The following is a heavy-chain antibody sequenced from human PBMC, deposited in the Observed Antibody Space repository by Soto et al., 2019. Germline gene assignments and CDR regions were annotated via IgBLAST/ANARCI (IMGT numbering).Heavy chain of an antibody. Sequence: GGSLRLSCAASGFSVSSNYISWVRQAPGKGLEWVPVIYRGGSTDYADSVKGRFTISRDNSKNTLYLQMNSLTVEDTAVYYCARGWPTVTGYFDYWGQGTLVTVSS. J-gene: IGHJ4*02. CDR1: GFSVSSNY. CDR2: IYRGGST. V-gene: IGHV3-53*01. CDR3: ARGWPTVTGYFDY. D-gene: IGHD4-17*01.